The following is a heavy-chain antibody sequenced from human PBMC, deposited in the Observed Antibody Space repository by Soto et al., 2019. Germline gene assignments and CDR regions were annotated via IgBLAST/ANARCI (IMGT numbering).Heavy chain of an antibody. V-gene: IGHV3-23*01. CDR2: ISVYVGGE. Sequence: PGGSLRLSCAASGFTFSSFALSWVRQAPGKGLEWVSGISVYVGGEYYADSVKGRFTISRDNSKSRLYLQLTRLRAEDTAVYYCTKGSYYYDRRGFMPDYWGQRTLVTVSS. CDR1: GFTFSSFA. J-gene: IGHJ4*02. D-gene: IGHD3-22*01. CDR3: TKGSYYYDRRGFMPDY.